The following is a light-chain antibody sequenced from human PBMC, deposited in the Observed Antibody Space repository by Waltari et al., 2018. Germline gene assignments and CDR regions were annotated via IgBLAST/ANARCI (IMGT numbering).Light chain of an antibody. Sequence: DIQMTQSPSSVSASIGDRVTITCRANQDISSWLAWYQQKPGKAPILLISGASNLQSGVPSRFTGGGSGTDFTLTISSLQPGDFATYYWQQSYNFPLPFGGGTKVEI. CDR3: QQSYNFPLP. V-gene: IGKV1-12*01. J-gene: IGKJ4*01. CDR2: GAS. CDR1: QDISSW.